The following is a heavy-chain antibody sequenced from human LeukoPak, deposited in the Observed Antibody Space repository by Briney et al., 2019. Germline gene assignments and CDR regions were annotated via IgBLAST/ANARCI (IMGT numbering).Heavy chain of an antibody. CDR2: IRYDGSNK. V-gene: IGHV3-30*02. CDR3: AKGPILLWSSDAFDI. CDR1: GFTFSSYG. Sequence: GGSLRLSCAASGFTFSSYGMHWVRQAPGKGLEWVAFIRYDGSNKYYADSVKGRFTISRDNSKNTLYLQMNSLRAEDTAVYYCAKGPILLWSSDAFDIWGQGTMVTVSS. J-gene: IGHJ3*02. D-gene: IGHD3-10*01.